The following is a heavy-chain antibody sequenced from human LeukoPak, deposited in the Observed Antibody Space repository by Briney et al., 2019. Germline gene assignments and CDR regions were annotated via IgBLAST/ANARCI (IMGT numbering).Heavy chain of an antibody. D-gene: IGHD2-2*01. CDR3: ARCTASCYANAFDV. CDR1: GATFSSYA. CDR2: ISGSDGGT. J-gene: IGHJ3*01. V-gene: IGHV3-23*01. Sequence: PGGSLRLSCAASGATFSSYAMSWVRQAPGKGLEWVSLISGSDGGTYYADSVKGRFTISRDNSKNTLYLQMNSLRADDTAVYYCARCTASCYANAFDVWGQGTLLTVSS.